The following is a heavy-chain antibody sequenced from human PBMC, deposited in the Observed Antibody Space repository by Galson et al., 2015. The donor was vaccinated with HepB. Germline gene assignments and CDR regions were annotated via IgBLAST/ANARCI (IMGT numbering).Heavy chain of an antibody. Sequence: SLRLSCAASGFTFSSYSMNWVRQAPGKGLEWVSYISSSSSTIYYADSVKGRFTISRDNAKNSLYLQMNSLRAEDTAVYYCARDEGEVTSWYSSRTSESGYFDLWGRGTLVTVSS. CDR2: ISSSSSTI. CDR1: GFTFSSYS. J-gene: IGHJ2*01. V-gene: IGHV3-48*01. CDR3: ARDEGEVTSWYSSRTSESGYFDL. D-gene: IGHD6-13*01.